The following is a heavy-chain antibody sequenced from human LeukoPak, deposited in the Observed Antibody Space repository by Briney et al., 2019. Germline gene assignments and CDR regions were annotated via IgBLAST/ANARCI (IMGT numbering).Heavy chain of an antibody. D-gene: IGHD6-19*01. Sequence: ASVKVSCRASGYTFTGYYMHWVRQAPGQGLEWIGWINTHNGGTKYAQKFQDWVTMTRDTSITTAYLELRRLASEDTAVYFCARDCYGCGCPGFGDPFNVWGQGTLVTVSS. CDR2: INTHNGGT. J-gene: IGHJ3*01. CDR1: GYTFTGYY. CDR3: ARDCYGCGCPGFGDPFNV. V-gene: IGHV1-2*04.